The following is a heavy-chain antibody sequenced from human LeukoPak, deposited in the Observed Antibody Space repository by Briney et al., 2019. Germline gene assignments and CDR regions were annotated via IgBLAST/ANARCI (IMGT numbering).Heavy chain of an antibody. J-gene: IGHJ4*02. Sequence: SQTLSLTCTVSGGSISSGGYYWSWIRQHPGKGLEWIGYIYYSGSTNYNPSLKSRVTISVDTSKNQFSLKLSSVTAADTAVYYCARHAIDGYNDYWGQGTLVTVSS. CDR2: IYYSGST. CDR1: GGSISSGGYY. V-gene: IGHV4-31*03. D-gene: IGHD5-24*01. CDR3: ARHAIDGYNDY.